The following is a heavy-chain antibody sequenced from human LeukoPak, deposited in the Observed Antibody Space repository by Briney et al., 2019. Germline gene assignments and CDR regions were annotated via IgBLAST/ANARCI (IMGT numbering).Heavy chain of an antibody. D-gene: IGHD3-22*01. V-gene: IGHV4-39*01. CDR1: GGSISSSSYY. Sequence: SETLSLTCTVSGGSISSSSYYWGWIRQPPGKGLEWIGSIHYSGSTYYNASLKSRVTISVNTSKNQFSLKLSSVTAADTAVYYCASLKNYYDSSGYLVTDAFDIWGQGTMVTVSS. CDR2: IHYSGST. J-gene: IGHJ3*02. CDR3: ASLKNYYDSSGYLVTDAFDI.